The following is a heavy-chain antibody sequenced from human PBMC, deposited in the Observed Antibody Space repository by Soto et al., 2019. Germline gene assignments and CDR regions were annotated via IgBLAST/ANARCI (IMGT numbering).Heavy chain of an antibody. V-gene: IGHV4-59*01. Sequence: SETLXLTCTVSGGSISSYYWSWIRQPPGKGLEWIGYIYYSGSTNYNPSLKSRVTISVDTSKNQFSLKLSSVTAADTAVYYCARVAFDFWSVXINYYYYYYMXVWGKGTTVXVSS. CDR3: ARVAFDFWSVXINYYYYYYMXV. CDR2: IYYSGST. J-gene: IGHJ6*03. CDR1: GGSISSYY. D-gene: IGHD3-3*01.